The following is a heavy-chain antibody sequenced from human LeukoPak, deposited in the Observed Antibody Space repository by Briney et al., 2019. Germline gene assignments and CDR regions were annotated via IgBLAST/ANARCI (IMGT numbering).Heavy chain of an antibody. CDR3: ARGKWEPLDY. J-gene: IGHJ4*02. CDR2: IYSGGST. D-gene: IGHD1-26*01. CDR1: GFTVSSNY. V-gene: IGHV3-53*01. Sequence: QPGGSLRLSCAASGFTVSSNYMSWVRQAPGKGLEWVSVIYSGGSTYYADSVKGRFTISRDNAKNSLYLQMNSLRAEDTAVYYCARGKWEPLDYWGQGTLVTVSS.